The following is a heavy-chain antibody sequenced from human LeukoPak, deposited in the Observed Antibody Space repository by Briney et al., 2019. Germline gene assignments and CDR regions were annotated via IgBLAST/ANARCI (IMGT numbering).Heavy chain of an antibody. V-gene: IGHV1-69*05. CDR1: GYTFTSYG. D-gene: IGHD3-3*01. Sequence: SVKVSCKASGYTFTSYGISWVRQAPGQGLEWMGRIIPIFGTANYAQKFQGRATITTDESTSTAYMELSSLRSEDTAVYYCASNYDFWNPLGYWGQGTLVTVSS. CDR2: IIPIFGTA. CDR3: ASNYDFWNPLGY. J-gene: IGHJ4*02.